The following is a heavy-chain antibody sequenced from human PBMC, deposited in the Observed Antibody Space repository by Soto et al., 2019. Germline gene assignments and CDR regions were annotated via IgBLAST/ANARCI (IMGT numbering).Heavy chain of an antibody. CDR1: GGSISSGGYY. V-gene: IGHV4-31*03. CDR3: ARVRVETIVTNPTYYYYYYMDV. D-gene: IGHD4-4*01. CDR2: IYYSGST. J-gene: IGHJ6*03. Sequence: SETLSLTCTVSGGSISSGGYYWSWIRQHPGKGLEWIGYIYYSGSTYYNPSLKSRVTISVDTSKNQFSLKLSSVTAADTAVYYCARVRVETIVTNPTYYYYYYMDVWGKGTTVTVSS.